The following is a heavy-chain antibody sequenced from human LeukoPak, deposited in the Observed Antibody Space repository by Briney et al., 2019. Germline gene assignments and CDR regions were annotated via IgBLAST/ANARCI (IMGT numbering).Heavy chain of an antibody. D-gene: IGHD4-17*01. CDR2: INHSGST. J-gene: IGHJ6*02. CDR3: ARELDLYGYYYYYGMDV. V-gene: IGHV4-34*01. CDR1: GGSFSGYY. Sequence: SETLSLTCAVYGGSFSGYYWSWIRQPPGKGLEWIGEINHSGSTNYNPSLKSRVTISVDTTKNQFSLKLISVTAADTAVSYCARELDLYGYYYYYGMDVWGQGTTVTVSS.